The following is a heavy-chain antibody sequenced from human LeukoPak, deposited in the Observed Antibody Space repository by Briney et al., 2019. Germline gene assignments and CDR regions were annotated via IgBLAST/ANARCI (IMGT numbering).Heavy chain of an antibody. CDR2: IYYSGST. CDR3: ARGLNRNDYGDYGY. CDR1: GGSISSYY. Sequence: SETLSLTCTVSGGSISSYYWSWIRQPPGKGLEWIGYIYYSGSTNYNPSLTGRVTISVDTSKNQFSLKLSSVTAADTAVYYCARGLNRNDYGDYGYWGQGTLVTVSS. V-gene: IGHV4-59*01. D-gene: IGHD4-17*01. J-gene: IGHJ4*02.